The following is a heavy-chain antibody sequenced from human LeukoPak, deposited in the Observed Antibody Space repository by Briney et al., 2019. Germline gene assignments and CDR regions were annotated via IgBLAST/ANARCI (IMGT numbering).Heavy chain of an antibody. CDR2: FDPEDGET. V-gene: IGHV1-24*01. D-gene: IGHD6-19*01. CDR3: ATGGYSSGIFDY. CDR1: GYTLTELS. Sequence: GASVKVSCKVSGYTLTELSMHWVRQAPGKGLEWMGGFDPEDGETIYAQKFQGRVTMTEDTSTDTAYMELSSLRSEDTAVYYCATGGYSSGIFDYWGQGTLVTVSS. J-gene: IGHJ4*02.